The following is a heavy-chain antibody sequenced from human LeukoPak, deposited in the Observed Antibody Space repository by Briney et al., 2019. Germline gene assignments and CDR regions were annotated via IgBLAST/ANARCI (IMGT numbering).Heavy chain of an antibody. CDR1: GFTFSSYG. J-gene: IGHJ4*02. Sequence: GGSLRLSCAASGFTFSSYGMHWVRQAPGKGLEWVAVMWYDGSNKYYADSVKGRFTISRDNSKNMLYLQMNSLRAEDTAVYYCASALDYYDNRDIDYWGQGSLVTVSS. V-gene: IGHV3-33*01. CDR3: ASALDYYDNRDIDY. CDR2: MWYDGSNK. D-gene: IGHD3-22*01.